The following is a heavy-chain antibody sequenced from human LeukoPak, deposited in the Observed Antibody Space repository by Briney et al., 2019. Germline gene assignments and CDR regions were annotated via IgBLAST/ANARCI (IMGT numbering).Heavy chain of an antibody. V-gene: IGHV4-34*01. CDR2: INHSGST. CDR1: GFTFSSYV. J-gene: IGHJ6*02. D-gene: IGHD3-16*01. CDR3: ASWAYGMDV. Sequence: GSLRLSCAASGFTFSSYVMSWVRQPPGKGLEWIGEINHSGSTNYNPSLKSRVTISVDTSKNQFSLKLSSVTAADTAVYYCASWAYGMDVWGQGTTVTVSS.